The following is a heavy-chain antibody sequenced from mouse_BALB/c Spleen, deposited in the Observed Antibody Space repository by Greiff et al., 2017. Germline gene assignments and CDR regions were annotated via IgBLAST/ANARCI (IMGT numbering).Heavy chain of an antibody. CDR2: ISSGGSYT. CDR1: GFTFSSYG. D-gene: IGHD1-2*01. Sequence: VQLKQSGGDLVKPGGSLKLSCAASGFTFSSYGMSWVRQTPDKRLEWVATISSGGSYTYYPDSVKGRFTISRDNAKNTLYLQMSSLKSEDTAMYYCAVITTATWFAYWGQGTLVTVSA. V-gene: IGHV5-6*01. J-gene: IGHJ3*01. CDR3: AVITTATWFAY.